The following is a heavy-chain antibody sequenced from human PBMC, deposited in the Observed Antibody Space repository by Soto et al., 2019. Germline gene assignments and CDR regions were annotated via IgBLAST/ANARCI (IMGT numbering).Heavy chain of an antibody. CDR1: GYTFTSYE. V-gene: IGHV1-8*01. CDR2: MNPNSDNT. J-gene: IGHJ6*02. D-gene: IGHD3-22*01. CDR3: ARGNKYSSGWWVGYYYYGTDV. Sequence: QVQLVQSGAEVKKPGASVKVSCKASGYTFTSYEINWVRQATGQGLEWMGWMNPNSDNTGYAQKFQGRFTMTRNTSISTAYMELSSLKSEDTAVYFCARGNKYSSGWWVGYYYYGTDVWGQGTTFTVSS.